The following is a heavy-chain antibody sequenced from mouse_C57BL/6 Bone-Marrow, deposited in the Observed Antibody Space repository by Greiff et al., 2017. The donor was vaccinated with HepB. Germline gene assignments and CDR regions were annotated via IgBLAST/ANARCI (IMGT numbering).Heavy chain of an antibody. CDR3: ARVVTTGSNWDY. Sequence: VQLQQPGAELVKPGASVKLSCKASGYTFTSYWMQWVKQRPGQGLEWIGEIDPSDSYTNYNQKFKGKATLTVDTSSSTAYMQLSSLTSEDSAVYYCARVVTTGSNWDYWGQGTTLTVSS. J-gene: IGHJ2*01. CDR1: GYTFTSYW. CDR2: IDPSDSYT. D-gene: IGHD2-2*01. V-gene: IGHV1-50*01.